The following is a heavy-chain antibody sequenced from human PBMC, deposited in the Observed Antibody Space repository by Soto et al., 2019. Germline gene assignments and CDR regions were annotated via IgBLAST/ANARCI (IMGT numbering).Heavy chain of an antibody. J-gene: IGHJ6*02. CDR1: GFTFSNYW. V-gene: IGHV3-74*03. Sequence: GGSLRLSCAASGFTFSNYWMHWVRQAPGKGLVWVSRINIDGSGTTYADSVKGRFTINPDTSKNQFSLQLNSVTPEDTAVYYCALSGGYCSSTSCRRSGYYYYYGMDVWGQGTTVTVSS. CDR3: ALSGGYCSSTSCRRSGYYYYYGMDV. CDR2: INIDGSGT. D-gene: IGHD2-2*01.